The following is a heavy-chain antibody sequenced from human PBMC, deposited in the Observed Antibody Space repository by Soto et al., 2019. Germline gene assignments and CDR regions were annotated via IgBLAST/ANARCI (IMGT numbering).Heavy chain of an antibody. V-gene: IGHV4-61*01. Sequence: SETLSLTCTVSGGSVSSGSYYWSWIRQPPGKGLEWIGYIYYSGSTNYNPSLKSRVTISVDTSKNQFSLKLSSVTAADTAVYYCARGRQHAYFDYWGQGTLVTVSS. CDR1: GGSVSSGSYY. D-gene: IGHD6-13*01. CDR2: IYYSGST. CDR3: ARGRQHAYFDY. J-gene: IGHJ4*02.